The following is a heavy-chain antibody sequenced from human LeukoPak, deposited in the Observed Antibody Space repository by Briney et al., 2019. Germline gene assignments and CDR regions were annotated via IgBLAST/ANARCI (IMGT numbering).Heavy chain of an antibody. D-gene: IGHD4-17*01. J-gene: IGHJ4*02. CDR1: GFTVSTSY. Sequence: PGGSLRLSCAASGFTVSTSYMNWVRLAPGKGLEWVSAIYRGGSTHYTDSVKGRFTISRDTSKITLYLQMNSLRAEDAAVYYCTTSDNGDQFNYWGQGTLVTVSS. CDR3: TTSDNGDQFNY. CDR2: IYRGGST. V-gene: IGHV3-53*01.